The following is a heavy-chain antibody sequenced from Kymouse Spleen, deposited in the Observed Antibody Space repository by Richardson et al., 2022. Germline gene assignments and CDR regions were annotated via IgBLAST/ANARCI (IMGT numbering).Heavy chain of an antibody. CDR1: GFTFSSYG. CDR3: ARMEPLYYDILTGYLDY. Sequence: QVQLVESGGGVVQPGRSLRLSCAASGFTFSSYGMHWVRQAPGKGLEWVAVIWYDGSNKYYADSVKGRFTISRDNSKNTLYLQMNSLRAEDTAVYYCARMEPLYYDILTGYLDYWGQGTLVTVSS. CDR2: IWYDGSNK. D-gene: IGHD3-9*01. V-gene: IGHV3-33*01. J-gene: IGHJ4*02.